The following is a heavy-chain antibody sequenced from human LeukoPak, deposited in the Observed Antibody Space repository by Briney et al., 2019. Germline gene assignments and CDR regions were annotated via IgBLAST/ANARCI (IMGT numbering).Heavy chain of an antibody. J-gene: IGHJ4*02. Sequence: GGSLRLSCTASGFNLNHAWMTWVRQAPGKGLEWVGRIKSKNDGETTDFAAPVKGRFTISRDESKRMMFLEMQSLKTEDTAVYYCVGRPWNFDYWGQGTLVTVSS. CDR2: IKSKNDGETT. D-gene: IGHD1-1*01. CDR3: VGRPWNFDY. CDR1: GFNLNHAW. V-gene: IGHV3-15*01.